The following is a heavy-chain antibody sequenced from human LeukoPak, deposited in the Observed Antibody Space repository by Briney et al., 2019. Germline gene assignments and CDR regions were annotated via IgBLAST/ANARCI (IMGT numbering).Heavy chain of an antibody. V-gene: IGHV1-18*01. CDR1: GYTFTSYG. CDR3: ARDRDYDFWSGYNYNWFDP. J-gene: IGHJ5*02. CDR2: ISAYNGNT. D-gene: IGHD3-3*01. Sequence: ASVKVSCKASGYTFTSYGISWVRQAPGQGLEWMGWISAYNGNTNYAQKLQGRVTMTTDTSTSTACMELRSLRSDDTAVYYCARDRDYDFWSGYNYNWFDPWGQGTLVTVSS.